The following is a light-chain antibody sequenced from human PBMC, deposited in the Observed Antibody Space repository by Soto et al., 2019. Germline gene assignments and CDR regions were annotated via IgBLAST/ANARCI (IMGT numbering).Light chain of an antibody. Sequence: EKVMTQSPATLSMSPGERATLSCRASQSVSNFLAWYQQKPDQTPRLLIYGASTRATGIPARFSGSGSGTEFTLTISSLQSEDFAVYYCQQYSNWPSWTFGQGTKVEVK. CDR2: GAS. CDR3: QQYSNWPSWT. V-gene: IGKV3-15*01. J-gene: IGKJ1*01. CDR1: QSVSNF.